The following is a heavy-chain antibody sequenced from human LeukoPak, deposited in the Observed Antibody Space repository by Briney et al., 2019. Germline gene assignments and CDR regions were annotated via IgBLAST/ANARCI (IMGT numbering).Heavy chain of an antibody. CDR2: ISSSSSYI. J-gene: IGHJ4*02. CDR3: ASDYYDSSGYYYVADY. CDR1: RFTFTTRW. D-gene: IGHD3-22*01. V-gene: IGHV3-21*01. Sequence: GGSLRLSCAASRFTFTTRWMNWVRQAPGKGLEWVSSISSSSSYIYYADSVKGRFTISRDNAKNSLYLQTNSLRAEDTAVYYCASDYYDSSGYYYVADYWGQGTLVTVSS.